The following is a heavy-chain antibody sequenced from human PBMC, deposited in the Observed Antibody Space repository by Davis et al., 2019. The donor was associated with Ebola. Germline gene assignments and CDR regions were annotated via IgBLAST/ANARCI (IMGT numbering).Heavy chain of an antibody. J-gene: IGHJ6*02. D-gene: IGHD3-9*01. V-gene: IGHV3-66*01. CDR1: GFTVSSNY. CDR2: IYSGCST. Sequence: GGSLRLSCAASGFTVSSNYMSWVRQAPGKGLEWVSVIYSGCSTYYADSVKGRFTISRDNSKNTLYLQMNSLRAEDTAVYYCARGRHYWLINLYYYYYGMDVWGQGTTVTVSS. CDR3: ARGRHYWLINLYYYYYGMDV.